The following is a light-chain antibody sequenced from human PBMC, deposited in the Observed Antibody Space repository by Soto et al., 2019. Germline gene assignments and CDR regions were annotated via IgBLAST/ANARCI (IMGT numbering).Light chain of an antibody. J-gene: IGKJ3*01. V-gene: IGKV3-11*01. CDR1: QSIGNY. CDR3: THRRSWTVH. Sequence: FFLTHSPATLSLSPLEGATLSCRASQSIGNYLAWYQQKPGQSPRLLIYATSNRANGIPARFSGSGSGTDFTLTIRGLEPQDFEVSYCTHRRSWTVHFGPGTXVEIK. CDR2: ATS.